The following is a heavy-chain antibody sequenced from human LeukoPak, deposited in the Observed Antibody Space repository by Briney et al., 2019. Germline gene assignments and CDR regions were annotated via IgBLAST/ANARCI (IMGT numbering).Heavy chain of an antibody. V-gene: IGHV3-66*01. CDR3: ASPSVGAYYFDY. Sequence: GGSLRLSCAASGFTLSSNYMSWVRQAPGKGLEWVSVIYSGGSTYYADSVKGRFTVSRDNSKNTLYLQMNSLRAEDTAVYYCASPSVGAYYFDYWGQGTLVTVSS. J-gene: IGHJ4*02. D-gene: IGHD1-26*01. CDR1: GFTLSSNY. CDR2: IYSGGST.